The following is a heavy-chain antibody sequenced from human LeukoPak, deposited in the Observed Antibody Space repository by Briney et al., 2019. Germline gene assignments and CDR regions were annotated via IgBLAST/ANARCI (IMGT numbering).Heavy chain of an antibody. D-gene: IGHD3-9*01. CDR2: IYYSGST. V-gene: IGHV4-39*07. J-gene: IGHJ3*02. CDR1: GGSISSSSYY. Sequence: SETLSLTCTVSGGSISSSSYYWGWIRQPPGKGLEWIGSIYYSGSTYYNPSLKSRVTISVDTSKNQFSLRLNSVTAADTAVYYCARDPYYDVLTGYSILAAFDIWGQGTMVTVSS. CDR3: ARDPYYDVLTGYSILAAFDI.